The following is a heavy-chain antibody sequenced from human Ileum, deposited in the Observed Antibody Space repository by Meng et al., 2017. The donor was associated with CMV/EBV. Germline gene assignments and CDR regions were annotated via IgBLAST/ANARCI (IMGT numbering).Heavy chain of an antibody. V-gene: IGHV1-69*10. CDR1: GGTFSSYA. Sequence: SVKVSCKASGGTFSSYAISWVRQAPGQGLEWMGGIIPILGIANYAQKFQGRVTITADKSTSTAYMELSSLRSEDTAVYYCASTFWSGYYTHYYGMDVWGQGTTVTVSS. CDR3: ASTFWSGYYTHYYGMDV. D-gene: IGHD3-3*01. J-gene: IGHJ6*02. CDR2: IIPILGIA.